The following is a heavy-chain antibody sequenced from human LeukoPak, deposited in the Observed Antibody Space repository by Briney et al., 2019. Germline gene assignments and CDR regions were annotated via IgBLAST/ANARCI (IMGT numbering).Heavy chain of an antibody. V-gene: IGHV4-34*01. CDR3: ARGRRWATDLDY. J-gene: IGHJ4*02. CDR1: GGSFSGYY. D-gene: IGHD5-12*01. Sequence: SETLSLTRAVYGGSFSGYYWSWIRQPPGKGLEWIGEINHSGSTNYNPSLKSRVTISVDTSKNQFSLKLSSVTAADTAVYYCARGRRWATDLDYWGQGTLVTVSS. CDR2: INHSGST.